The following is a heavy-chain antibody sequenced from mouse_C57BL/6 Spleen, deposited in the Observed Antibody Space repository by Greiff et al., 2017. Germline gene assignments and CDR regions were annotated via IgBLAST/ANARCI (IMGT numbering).Heavy chain of an antibody. CDR3: ERREVPRLGSSYYCAMDY. CDR2: FYPGSGSI. D-gene: IGHD1-1*01. Sequence: QVQLQQPGAELVKPGASVKLSCKASGYTFTEYTIHWVKQRSGQGLEWIGWFYPGSGSITYNEKFKDKATLTADKSSNTAYMELSRLTSEDSAVYFCERREVPRLGSSYYCAMDYWGQGTSVTVSS. J-gene: IGHJ4*01. V-gene: IGHV1-62-2*01. CDR1: GYTFTEYT.